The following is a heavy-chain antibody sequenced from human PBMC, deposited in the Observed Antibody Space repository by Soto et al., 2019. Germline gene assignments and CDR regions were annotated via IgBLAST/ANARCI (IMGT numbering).Heavy chain of an antibody. CDR1: GFTVNTNY. J-gene: IGHJ3*02. CDR3: ASGYVWGSYRYRFRVFGIDAFDI. D-gene: IGHD3-16*02. V-gene: IGHV3-53*05. Sequence: PGGSLRLSCAASGFTVNTNYMNWVRQAPGKGLEWVSVFYGGGSTYYADSVKGRFTISRDISKNTLYLQMSSLRVEDTAVYYCASGYVWGSYRYRFRVFGIDAFDIWGQGSMVIVSS. CDR2: FYGGGST.